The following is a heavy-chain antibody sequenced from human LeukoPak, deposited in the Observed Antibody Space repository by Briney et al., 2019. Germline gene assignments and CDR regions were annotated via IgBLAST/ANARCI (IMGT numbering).Heavy chain of an antibody. CDR2: ISGHGAKT. V-gene: IGHV3-23*01. CDR1: GFTFRSYA. Sequence: GGSLRLSCAASGFTFRSYAMNWVRQAPGKGLEWVSTISGHGAKTKYADSVKGRFTISRDNSKNTLYLQMNSLRAEDTAVYYCARVPLAYYMDVWGNGTTVIISS. J-gene: IGHJ6*03. CDR3: ARVPLAYYMDV. D-gene: IGHD3-3*02.